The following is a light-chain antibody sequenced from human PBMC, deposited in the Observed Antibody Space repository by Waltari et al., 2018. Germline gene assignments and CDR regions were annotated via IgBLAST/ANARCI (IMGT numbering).Light chain of an antibody. CDR3: QQFKSFLIT. V-gene: IGKV1-13*02. CDR2: DAS. J-gene: IGKJ5*01. CDR1: QGINSA. Sequence: IAMTQSPSTLSASVGDSVTITCRASQGINSALAWYQQKPGKAPKLLIYDASSLESGVPSRFSGSGYGTDFTLTISSLQPEDFATYYCQQFKSFLITFGQGTRLEIK.